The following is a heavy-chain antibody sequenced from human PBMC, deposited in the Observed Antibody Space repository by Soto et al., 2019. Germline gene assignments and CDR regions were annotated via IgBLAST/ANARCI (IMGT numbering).Heavy chain of an antibody. D-gene: IGHD3-10*01. Sequence: EVQLVESGGGLVQPGGSLRLSCAASGFTFSSYWMHWVRQAPGKGLVWVSRINSDGSSTNYADSVKGQFTISRDNAKNTRYLQMNSLRAEDTAVSYCGRGASGSYRLDYWGQGTLVTVSS. CDR2: INSDGSST. V-gene: IGHV3-74*01. CDR1: GFTFSSYW. J-gene: IGHJ4*02. CDR3: GRGASGSYRLDY.